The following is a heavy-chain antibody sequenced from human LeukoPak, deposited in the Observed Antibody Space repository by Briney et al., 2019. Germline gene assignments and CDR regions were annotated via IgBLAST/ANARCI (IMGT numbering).Heavy chain of an antibody. Sequence: SETLSLTCAVYGGSFSGYYWSWIRQPPGKGLEWIGEINHSGSTNYNPSLKSRVTISVDTSKNQFSLKLSSVTAADTAVYYCARHYPRSAAAGTSWGQGTLVTVSS. J-gene: IGHJ4*02. CDR1: GGSFSGYY. CDR2: INHSGST. CDR3: ARHYPRSAAAGTS. V-gene: IGHV4-34*01. D-gene: IGHD6-13*01.